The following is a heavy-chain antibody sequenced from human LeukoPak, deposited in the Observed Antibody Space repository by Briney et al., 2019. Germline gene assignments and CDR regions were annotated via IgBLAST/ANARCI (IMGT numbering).Heavy chain of an antibody. V-gene: IGHV3-72*01. J-gene: IGHJ4*02. CDR1: GFTVSSNY. D-gene: IGHD3-16*01. CDR3: ASSYVNSRPKDRIFDY. Sequence: GGSLRLSCAASGFTVSSNYMSWVRQAPGKGLEWVGRIRNKARSYTPEYAASVKGRFTISRDDSKNSVYLQMNSLDTEDTAVYYCASSYVNSRPKDRIFDYWGQGTLVTVSS. CDR2: IRNKARSYTP.